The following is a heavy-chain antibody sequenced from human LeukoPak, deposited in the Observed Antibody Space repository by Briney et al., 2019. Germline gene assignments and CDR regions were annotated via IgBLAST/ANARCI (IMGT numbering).Heavy chain of an antibody. CDR2: IYYSGST. CDR1: GFTFSTYA. D-gene: IGHD6-19*01. Sequence: GSLRLSCAASGFTFSTYAMSWVRQPPGKGLEWIGSIYYSGSTYYNPSLKSRVTISVDTSKNQFSLKLSSVTAADTAVYYCARHWSGRIAVAGISAFDIWGQGTMVTVSS. J-gene: IGHJ3*02. V-gene: IGHV4-39*01. CDR3: ARHWSGRIAVAGISAFDI.